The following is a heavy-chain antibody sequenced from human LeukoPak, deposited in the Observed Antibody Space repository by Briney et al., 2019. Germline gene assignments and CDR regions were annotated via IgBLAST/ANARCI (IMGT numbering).Heavy chain of an antibody. Sequence: PSETLSLTCTVSGYSISSGYYWSWIRQPAGKGLEWIGRIYTSGSTNYNPSLKSRVTVSLDTSKNQFSLKLSSVTAADTAVYYCARDYGGVWGQGTLVTVSS. CDR2: IYTSGST. CDR3: ARDYGGV. J-gene: IGHJ4*02. V-gene: IGHV4-4*07. CDR1: GYSISSGYY. D-gene: IGHD4-23*01.